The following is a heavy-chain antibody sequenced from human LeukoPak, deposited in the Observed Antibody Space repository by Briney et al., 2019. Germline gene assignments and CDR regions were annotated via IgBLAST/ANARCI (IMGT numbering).Heavy chain of an antibody. J-gene: IGHJ4*02. CDR1: GGSISSGGYY. Sequence: SETLSLTCTVSGGSISSGGYYWSWIRQHPEEGLEWIGYIDYSGSTYYSPSLKSRVTISVDTSKNQFSLKLTSVTAADTAVYYCARVVVAATVDYWGQGTLVTVSS. CDR2: IDYSGST. D-gene: IGHD2-15*01. CDR3: ARVVVAATVDY. V-gene: IGHV4-31*03.